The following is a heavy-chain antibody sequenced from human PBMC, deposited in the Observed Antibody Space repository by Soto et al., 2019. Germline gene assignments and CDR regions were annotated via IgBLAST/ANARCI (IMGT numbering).Heavy chain of an antibody. CDR3: PSAVGNAVCLGSTCPARDLDS. J-gene: IGHJ4*02. V-gene: IGHV3-48*02. D-gene: IGHD2-8*01. Sequence: EVHLVESGGGLVQPGGSLRLSCAASGFTFNRYNLDWVRQAPGKGLEWVSYISSSGSSIYYADSVKGRFTISRDNAKNSLFLQMNSLRDGDTAVYACPSAVGNAVCLGSTCPARDLDSWGQGTLVTVSS. CDR1: GFTFNRYN. CDR2: ISSSGSSI.